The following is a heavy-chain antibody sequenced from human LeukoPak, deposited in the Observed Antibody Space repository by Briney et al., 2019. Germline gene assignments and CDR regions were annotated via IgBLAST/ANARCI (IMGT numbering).Heavy chain of an antibody. CDR2: IGGRGGSA. V-gene: IGHV3-23*01. J-gene: IGHJ6*03. Sequence: GGSLRLSCAASGFTFSDYYMSWIRQAPGKGLEWVSAIGGRGGSAYYADSVKGRFTISRDNSKNTLYLQMNSLRAEDTAVYYCAKQGRDWLRDYYYYMDVWGKGTTVTIPS. D-gene: IGHD3-9*01. CDR3: AKQGRDWLRDYYYYMDV. CDR1: GFTFSDYY.